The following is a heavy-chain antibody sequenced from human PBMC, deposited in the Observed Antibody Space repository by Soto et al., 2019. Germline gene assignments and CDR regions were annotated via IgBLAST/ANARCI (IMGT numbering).Heavy chain of an antibody. Sequence: GASVKVSCKASGGTFSSYAISWVRQAPGQGLEWMGGIIPIFGTANYAQKFQGRVTITADKSTSTAYMELSSLRSEDTAVYYCATNGAMKYDSSGYYSFWGQGTLVTVSS. CDR3: ATNGAMKYDSSGYYSF. V-gene: IGHV1-69*06. CDR2: IIPIFGTA. D-gene: IGHD3-22*01. J-gene: IGHJ4*02. CDR1: GGTFSSYA.